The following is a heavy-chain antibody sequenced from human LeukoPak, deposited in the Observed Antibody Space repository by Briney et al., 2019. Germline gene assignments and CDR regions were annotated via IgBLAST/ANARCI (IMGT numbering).Heavy chain of an antibody. CDR1: GGSFSGYY. CDR2: INHSGST. V-gene: IGHV4-34*01. J-gene: IGHJ4*02. CDR3: ARDFFY. Sequence: SETLSLTCAVYGGSFSGYYWSWIRQPPGKGLEWIGEINHSGSTNYNPSLKSRVTISVDTSKNQFSLKLSSVTAADTAVYYCARDFFYWGQGTLVTVSS.